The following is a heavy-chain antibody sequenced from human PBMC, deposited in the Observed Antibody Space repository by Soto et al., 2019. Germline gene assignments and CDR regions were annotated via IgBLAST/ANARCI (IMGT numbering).Heavy chain of an antibody. V-gene: IGHV3-9*01. D-gene: IGHD2-15*01. CDR3: ATELGYCSGGSCYSFDY. CDR1: GFTFDDYA. J-gene: IGHJ4*02. Sequence: EVQLVESGGGLVQPGRSLRLSCAASGFTFDDYAMHWVRQAPGKGMEWVSGISWNSGSIGYADSVKGRFTISRDNANNSLYLQMNSLRAEDTALYYCATELGYCSGGSCYSFDYWGQGTLVTVSS. CDR2: ISWNSGSI.